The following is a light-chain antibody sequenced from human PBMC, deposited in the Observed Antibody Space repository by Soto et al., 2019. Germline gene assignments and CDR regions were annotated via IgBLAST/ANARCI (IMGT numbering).Light chain of an antibody. CDR3: MQTLQNPPT. CDR1: QSLLHRSGDNC. CDR2: LGS. Sequence: DIVMTQSPLSLPVTPGEPASISCRSSQSLLHRSGDNCLDWYLQKPGQSPQLLIHLGSNRASGVPDRFSGSGSGTDFTLKISRVEAEDVGPYYCMQTLQNPPTFGGGTKVEIK. V-gene: IGKV2-28*01. J-gene: IGKJ4*01.